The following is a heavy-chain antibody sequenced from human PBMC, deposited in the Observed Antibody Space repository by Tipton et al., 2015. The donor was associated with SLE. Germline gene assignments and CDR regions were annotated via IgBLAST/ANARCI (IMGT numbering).Heavy chain of an antibody. J-gene: IGHJ5*02. D-gene: IGHD3-10*01. V-gene: IGHV4-59*11. CDR3: AGGEWAYNWFDP. Sequence: TLSLTCTVSGGSISSHYWSWIRQPPGKGLEWIGYIYYSGSTNYNPSLKSRVTISVDTSKNQFSLKLSSVAAADTAVYYCAGGEWAYNWFDPWGQGTLVTVSS. CDR2: IYYSGST. CDR1: GGSISSHY.